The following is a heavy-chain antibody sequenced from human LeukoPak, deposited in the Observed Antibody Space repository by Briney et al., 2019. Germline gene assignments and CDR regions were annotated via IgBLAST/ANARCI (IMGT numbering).Heavy chain of an antibody. CDR3: TKREKYSYGHP. V-gene: IGHV3-23*01. CDR2: IIGSGDST. D-gene: IGHD5-18*01. CDR1: GFTFSTYA. J-gene: IGHJ5*02. Sequence: GESLRLSCAASGFTFSTYAMSWVRQAPGKGLEGVSSIIGSGDSTYYADSVKGRFTISRDNSKNTVYLQMNSLGADDTAVYYCTKREKYSYGHPWGQGTLVTVSS.